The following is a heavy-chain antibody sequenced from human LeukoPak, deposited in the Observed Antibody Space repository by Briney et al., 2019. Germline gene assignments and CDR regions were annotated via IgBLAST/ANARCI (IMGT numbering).Heavy chain of an antibody. V-gene: IGHV3-7*03. CDR3: ARETQGSGSSYYYYGMDV. J-gene: IGHJ6*04. D-gene: IGHD3-10*01. CDR2: IKQDGSEK. Sequence: QPGGSLRLSCAASGFTFSSYWMSWVRQAPGKGLEWVANIKQDGSEKYYVDSVKGRFTISRDNAKNSLYLQMNSLRAEDTAVYYCARETQGSGSSYYYYGMDVWGKGTTVTVSS. CDR1: GFTFSSYW.